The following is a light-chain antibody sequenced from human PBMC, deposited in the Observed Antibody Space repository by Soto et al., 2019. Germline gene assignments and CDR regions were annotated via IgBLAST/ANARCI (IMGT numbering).Light chain of an antibody. V-gene: IGLV2-14*01. CDR1: SSDVGGYNY. J-gene: IGLJ1*01. Sequence: QSVLTQPASVSGSPGQSITISCIGTSSDVGGYNYVSWYQQHPGKAPELMIFEVSNRPSGVSNRFSGSKSGNTASLTISGLQTEDEADYYCTSYTSSFTHLFGTGTKV. CDR3: TSYTSSFTHL. CDR2: EVS.